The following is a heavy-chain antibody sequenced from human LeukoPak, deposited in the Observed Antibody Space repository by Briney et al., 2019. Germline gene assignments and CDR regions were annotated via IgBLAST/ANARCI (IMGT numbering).Heavy chain of an antibody. CDR2: ISAYNGNT. J-gene: IGHJ5*02. D-gene: IGHD2/OR15-2a*01. CDR1: GYTFTSYG. Sequence: ASVKVSCKASGYTFTSYGISWARQAPGQGLEWMGWISAYNGNTNYAQKLQGRVTMTTDTSTSTAYMELRSLRSDDTAVYYCARDPLITLYFRGNWFDPWGQGTLVTVSS. CDR3: ARDPLITLYFRGNWFDP. V-gene: IGHV1-18*01.